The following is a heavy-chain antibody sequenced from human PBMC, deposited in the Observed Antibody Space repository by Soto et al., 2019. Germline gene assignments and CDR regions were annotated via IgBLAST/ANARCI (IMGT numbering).Heavy chain of an antibody. V-gene: IGHV1-46*01. J-gene: IGHJ4*02. D-gene: IGHD6-6*01. CDR1: GYTFTSYY. Sequence: QVQLVQSGAEVKKPGASVKVSCKASGYTFTSYYMHWVRQAPGQGLEWMGIINPSGGSTSYAQKFQGRATMTRDTSTSTVYMELSSLRSEDTAVYYCAIAGSSSPHDYWGQGTLVTVSS. CDR3: AIAGSSSPHDY. CDR2: INPSGGST.